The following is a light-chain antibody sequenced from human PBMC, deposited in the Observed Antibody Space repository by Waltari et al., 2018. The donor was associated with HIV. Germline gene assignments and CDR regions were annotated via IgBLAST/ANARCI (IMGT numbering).Light chain of an antibody. CDR2: GAS. CDR1: QSISSSD. CDR3: QQYGNSPLT. Sequence: QSPGTLSLSPGERATLSCSASQSISSSDLAWYQQKPGQAPRLLIYGASSGATGIPDRFSGSGSGTDFTLTISRLEPEDFAVYYCQQYGNSPLTFGGGTKVEIK. V-gene: IGKV3-20*01. J-gene: IGKJ4*01.